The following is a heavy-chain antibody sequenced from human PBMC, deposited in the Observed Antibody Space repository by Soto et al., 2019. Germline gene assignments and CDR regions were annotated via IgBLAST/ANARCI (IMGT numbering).Heavy chain of an antibody. Sequence: PGGSLRLSSEASGFSFSTYSMHWVRQAPGKGLEWVSSIGRRSDIYYADSVKGRFTISRDNAKNSVSLFLEMNYLRPEDTALYFCAQDPDRLGELWGYFQNWGQGTPVTVSS. CDR2: IGRRSDI. CDR3: AQDPDRLGELWGYFQN. J-gene: IGHJ1*01. CDR1: GFSFSTYS. D-gene: IGHD3-16*01. V-gene: IGHV3-21*04.